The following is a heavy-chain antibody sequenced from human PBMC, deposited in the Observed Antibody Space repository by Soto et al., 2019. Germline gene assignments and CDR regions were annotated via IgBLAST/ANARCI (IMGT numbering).Heavy chain of an antibody. CDR2: ISSSSSYI. CDR3: ARTGGYYYYYMDV. D-gene: IGHD3-10*01. Sequence: GGSLDLSGAAPELTFSSFGMTWAGRAPGKGLEWVSSISSSSSYIYYADSVKGRFTISRDNAKNSLYLQMNSLRAEDTAVYYCARTGGYYYYYMDVWGKGTTVTVSS. J-gene: IGHJ6*03. CDR1: ELTFSSFG. V-gene: IGHV3-21*01.